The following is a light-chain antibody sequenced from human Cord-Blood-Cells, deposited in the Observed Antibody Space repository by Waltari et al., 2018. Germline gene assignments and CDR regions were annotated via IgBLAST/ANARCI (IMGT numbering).Light chain of an antibody. CDR2: DVS. J-gene: IGLJ3*02. Sequence: SPPTHPRSVSVSPGQTVTIPCTGTSSDFGGYNYVTWYQQHPGKAPKLMIYDVSKRPSGVPDRFSGSKSGNTASLTISGLQAEDEADYYCCSYAGSYTWVFGGGTKLTVL. V-gene: IGLV2-11*01. CDR3: CSYAGSYTWV. CDR1: SSDFGGYNY.